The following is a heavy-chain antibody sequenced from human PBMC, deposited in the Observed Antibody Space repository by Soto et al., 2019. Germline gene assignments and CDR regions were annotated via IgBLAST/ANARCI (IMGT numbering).Heavy chain of an antibody. Sequence: QVQLVQSGAEVKKPGASVKVSCKASGYTFTSYDINWVRQATGQGLEWMGWMNPNSGNTGYAQKFQGRVTMTRNTSSSTAYMELSSLKSEDTAVYYCARGTHMLYGRARDWYFDLWGRGTLVTVSS. D-gene: IGHD2-8*01. CDR1: GYTFTSYD. CDR2: MNPNSGNT. CDR3: ARGTHMLYGRARDWYFDL. V-gene: IGHV1-8*01. J-gene: IGHJ2*01.